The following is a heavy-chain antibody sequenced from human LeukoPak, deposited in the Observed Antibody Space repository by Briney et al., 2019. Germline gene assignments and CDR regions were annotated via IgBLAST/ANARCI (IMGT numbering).Heavy chain of an antibody. CDR3: ASFDSSGWHYFDY. V-gene: IGHV3-21*01. CDR1: GLTFSSYS. CDR2: ISSRSGYI. J-gene: IGHJ4*02. Sequence: GGSLRLSCAASGLTFSSYSMSWVRQAPGKGLEWVSSISSRSGYIYYGDSVKGRFTISRDNAKNSLYLQMNTLRAEDTAVYYCASFDSSGWHYFDYWGQGTLVTVSA. D-gene: IGHD6-19*01.